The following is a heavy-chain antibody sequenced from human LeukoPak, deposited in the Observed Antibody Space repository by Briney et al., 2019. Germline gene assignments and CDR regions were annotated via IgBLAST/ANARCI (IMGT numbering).Heavy chain of an antibody. V-gene: IGHV3-30-3*01. CDR1: TFTFSNYA. CDR3: AKGREMVYASLDAFDI. Sequence: AGGSLRLSCAASTFTFSNYAMHWVRQAPGKGLEWLAVISYHGSNKYYADSVKGRFTISRDNSKNTLYLQMYSLRAEDTAVYYCAKGREMVYASLDAFDIWGQGTMVTVSS. D-gene: IGHD2-8*01. J-gene: IGHJ3*02. CDR2: ISYHGSNK.